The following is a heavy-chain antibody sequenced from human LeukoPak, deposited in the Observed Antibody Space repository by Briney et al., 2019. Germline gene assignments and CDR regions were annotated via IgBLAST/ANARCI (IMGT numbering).Heavy chain of an antibody. V-gene: IGHV4-59*12. Sequence: SETLSLTCTVSGGSISNYYWSWIRQPPGKGLEWIGYIHDSGSTNYNPSLKSGVIISVDMSKNQFSLKLSSVTAADTAVYYCARDGVHDGNRWFDPWGQGTLVTVSS. D-gene: IGHD4-23*01. CDR2: IHDSGST. CDR1: GGSISNYY. J-gene: IGHJ5*02. CDR3: ARDGVHDGNRWFDP.